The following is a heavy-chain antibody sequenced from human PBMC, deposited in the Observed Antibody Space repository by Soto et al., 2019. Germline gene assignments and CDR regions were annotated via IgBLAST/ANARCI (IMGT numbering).Heavy chain of an antibody. CDR1: GYTLNELS. J-gene: IGHJ4*02. CDR2: FDPEDGET. CDR3: ARDAQSKAVAADGSSDY. Sequence: GASVKVSCKVSGYTLNELSMHWVRQAPGKGLEWMGGFDPEDGETIYAQKFQGRVTMTEDTSTDSAYMELRSLTSDDTGVYYCARDAQSKAVAADGSSDYWGQGTLVTVSS. D-gene: IGHD6-19*01. V-gene: IGHV1-24*01.